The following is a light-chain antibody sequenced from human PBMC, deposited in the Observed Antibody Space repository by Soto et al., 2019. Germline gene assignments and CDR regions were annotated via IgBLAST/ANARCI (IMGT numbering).Light chain of an antibody. CDR1: QDISTY. J-gene: IGKJ4*01. V-gene: IGKV1-27*01. CDR2: AAY. Sequence: DIQMTQAPSSLSASVGDRVTITCRARQDISTYLAWDQQKPGEVPKLLISAAYTLQSGVPPRFSGSGSGTDFTLTISSLQPEDVATYCCQKYDKAPLTFGGGTKVEIK. CDR3: QKYDKAPLT.